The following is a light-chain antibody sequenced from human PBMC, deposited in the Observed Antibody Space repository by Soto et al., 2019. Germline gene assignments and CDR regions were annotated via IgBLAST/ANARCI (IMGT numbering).Light chain of an antibody. CDR3: QQYNNWWT. V-gene: IGKV3-15*01. CDR1: QSVSSN. CDR2: GAS. J-gene: IGKJ1*01. Sequence: EVVMTHSLVTLSVSPGERATLSCRAGQSVSSNLAWYQQTPGQAPRLLIYGASTRATGIPARFTGSGSGTEFTLTISSLQFDDSAVYYCQQYNNWWTFGQGTKVDIK.